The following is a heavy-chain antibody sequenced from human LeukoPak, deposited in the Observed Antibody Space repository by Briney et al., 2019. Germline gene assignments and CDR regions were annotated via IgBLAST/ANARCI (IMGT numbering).Heavy chain of an antibody. CDR2: ISGSGGST. D-gene: IGHD1-26*01. CDR3: AKDSGSYLVQSYFDY. V-gene: IGHV3-23*01. J-gene: IGHJ4*02. Sequence: GGSLRLSCAASGFTFSSYAMSWVRQAPGKGLEWVSAISGSGGSTYYADSVKGRFTTSRDNSKNTLYLQMNSLRAEDTAVYYCAKDSGSYLVQSYFDYWGQGTLVTVSS. CDR1: GFTFSSYA.